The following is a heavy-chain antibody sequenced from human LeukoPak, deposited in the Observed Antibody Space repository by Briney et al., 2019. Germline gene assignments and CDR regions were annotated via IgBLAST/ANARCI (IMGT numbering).Heavy chain of an antibody. V-gene: IGHV4-59*01. CDR2: IYYSGST. J-gene: IGHJ4*02. CDR1: GGSISSYY. Sequence: SETLSLTCTVSGGSISSYYWSWIRQPPGKGLEWIGYIYYSGSTNYNPSLKSRVTISVDTSKNQFSLKLSSVTAADTAVYYCATGGDRPGAFDIWGQGTLVTVSS. D-gene: IGHD3-16*01. CDR3: ATGGDRPGAFDI.